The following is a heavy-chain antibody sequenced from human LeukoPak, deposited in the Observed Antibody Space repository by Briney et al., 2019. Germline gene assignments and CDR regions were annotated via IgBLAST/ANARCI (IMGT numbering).Heavy chain of an antibody. J-gene: IGHJ5*02. Sequence: ASVKVSCKASGYTFTGYYMHWVRPAPGQGLEWMGWINPNSGGTNYAQKFQGRVTMTRDTSISTAYRELSRLRSDDTAVYYCARDRNVAATPNWFDPWGQGTLVTASS. V-gene: IGHV1-2*02. CDR2: INPNSGGT. CDR1: GYTFTGYY. CDR3: ARDRNVAATPNWFDP. D-gene: IGHD2-15*01.